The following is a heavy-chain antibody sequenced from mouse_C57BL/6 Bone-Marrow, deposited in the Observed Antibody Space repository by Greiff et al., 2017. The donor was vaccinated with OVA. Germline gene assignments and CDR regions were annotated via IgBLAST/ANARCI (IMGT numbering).Heavy chain of an antibody. J-gene: IGHJ2*01. D-gene: IGHD2-3*01. V-gene: IGHV1-82*01. Sequence: VKLVESGPELVKPGASVKLSCKASGYAFSSSWMHWVKQRPGKGLEWIGRIYPGDGDTNYNGKFKGKTTLTADKSSSTAYMQLRSLTSEDSAVYFSARHEGGYYASYFDYWGQGTTLTVSS. CDR1: GYAFSSSW. CDR2: IYPGDGDT. CDR3: ARHEGGYYASYFDY.